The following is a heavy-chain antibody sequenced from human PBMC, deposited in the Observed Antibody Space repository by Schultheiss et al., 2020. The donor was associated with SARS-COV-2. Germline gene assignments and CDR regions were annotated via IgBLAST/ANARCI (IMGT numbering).Heavy chain of an antibody. CDR3: ARDLTGGFGVVKGYYYGMDV. J-gene: IGHJ6*02. CDR2: IYSGGST. V-gene: IGHV3-53*01. Sequence: GESLKISCAASGFTVSSNYMSWVRQAPGKGLEWVSVIYSGGSTYYADSVKGRFTISRDNSKNTLYLQMNSLRAEDTAVYYCARDLTGGFGVVKGYYYGMDVWGQGTTVTVSS. CDR1: GFTVSSNY. D-gene: IGHD3-3*01.